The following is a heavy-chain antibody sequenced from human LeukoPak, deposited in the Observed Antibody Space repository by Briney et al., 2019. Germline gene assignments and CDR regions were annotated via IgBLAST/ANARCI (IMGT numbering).Heavy chain of an antibody. CDR2: ISGSGGST. CDR1: GFTFSSYA. V-gene: IGHV3-23*01. D-gene: IGHD3-22*01. Sequence: TGGSLRLSCAASGFTFSSYAMSWVRQAPGKGLEWVSAISGSGGSTYYADSVKGRFTISRDNSKNTLYLQMNSLRAEDTAVYYCAKDEEDSYDGSGYDYWGQGTLVTVSS. CDR3: AKDEEDSYDGSGYDY. J-gene: IGHJ4*02.